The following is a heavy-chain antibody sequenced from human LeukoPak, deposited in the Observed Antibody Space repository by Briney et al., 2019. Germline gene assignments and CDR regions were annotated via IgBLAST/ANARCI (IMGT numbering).Heavy chain of an antibody. D-gene: IGHD6-19*01. CDR2: IKKDGSEK. J-gene: IGHJ4*02. V-gene: IGHV3-7*01. CDR3: ASSGYSSGWYFDY. Sequence: PGGSLRLSCAASGFTFSSYWMSWVRQAPGKGLEWVANIKKDGSEKYYVDSVKGRFTISRDNAKNSLYLQMNSLRAEDTAVYYCASSGYSSGWYFDYWGQGTLVTVSS. CDR1: GFTFSSYW.